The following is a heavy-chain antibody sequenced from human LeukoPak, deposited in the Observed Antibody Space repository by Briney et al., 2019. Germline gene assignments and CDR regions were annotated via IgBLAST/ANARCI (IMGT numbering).Heavy chain of an antibody. D-gene: IGHD3-22*01. J-gene: IGHJ5*02. CDR3: ARGYMGYYYDSRGWFDP. V-gene: IGHV1-2*06. CDR2: INPNSGGT. CDR1: GYTFTDYY. Sequence: ASVKVSCKASGYTFTDYYMHWVRQAPGQGLEWMGRINPNSGGTNYAQKFQGRVTMTRDTSISTAYMELSRLRSDDTAVYYCARGYMGYYYDSRGWFDPWGQGTLVTVSS.